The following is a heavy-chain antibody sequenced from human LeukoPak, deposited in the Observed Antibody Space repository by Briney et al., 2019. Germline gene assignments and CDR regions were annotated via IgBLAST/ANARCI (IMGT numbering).Heavy chain of an antibody. D-gene: IGHD3-10*01. Sequence: PGGSLRLSCAASGFTFSDYWMTWVRQAPGKGLEWVANIKPDGSEKYYVDSVKGRFTISRDNAKNSLYLQMNSLRAEDTAVYYCARSSGSYYNAAEYFQHWGQGTLVTVSS. CDR2: IKPDGSEK. CDR3: ARSSGSYYNAAEYFQH. V-gene: IGHV3-7*01. J-gene: IGHJ1*01. CDR1: GFTFSDYW.